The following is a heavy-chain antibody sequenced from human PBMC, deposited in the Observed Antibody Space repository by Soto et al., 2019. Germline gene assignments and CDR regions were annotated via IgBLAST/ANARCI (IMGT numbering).Heavy chain of an antibody. J-gene: IGHJ4*02. CDR1: GFTFDDYA. CDR2: ISWNSNII. Sequence: EVQLVESGGGLVQPGRSLRLSCAASGFTFDDYAMHWVRRVPGKGQEWVSSISWNSNIIGYADSVKGRFTISSDNAKNSSSQQMNSLRPEDSALYYCAKGGPDGFCSGGRCYFDYWGQGTLVPVSS. D-gene: IGHD2-15*01. V-gene: IGHV3-9*01. CDR3: AKGGPDGFCSGGRCYFDY.